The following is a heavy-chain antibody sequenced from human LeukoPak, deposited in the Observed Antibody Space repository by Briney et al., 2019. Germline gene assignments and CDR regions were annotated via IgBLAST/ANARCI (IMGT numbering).Heavy chain of an antibody. Sequence: GGSLRLSCAASGFTFSSYWMHWVRQAPGKGLEWVAVIWYDGSNKYYADSVKGRFTISRDNAKNTLYLQMNSLRAEDTAVYYCARDSSGYPASYYYYGMDVWGQGTTVTVSS. D-gene: IGHD3-22*01. J-gene: IGHJ6*02. CDR3: ARDSSGYPASYYYYGMDV. V-gene: IGHV3-33*08. CDR2: IWYDGSNK. CDR1: GFTFSSYW.